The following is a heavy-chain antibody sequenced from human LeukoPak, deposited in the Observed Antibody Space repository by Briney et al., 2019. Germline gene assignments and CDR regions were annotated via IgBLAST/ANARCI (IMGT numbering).Heavy chain of an antibody. CDR2: ISYDGSNK. D-gene: IGHD6-13*01. CDR1: GFTFSSYA. CDR3: ARDRSAGAGYYFDY. Sequence: GGSLRLSCAASGFTFSSYAMHWVRQAPGKGLEWVAVISYDGSNKYYADSVKGRFTISRDNSKNTLYLQMNSLRAEDTAVYYCARDRSAGAGYYFDYWGQGTLVTVSS. J-gene: IGHJ4*02. V-gene: IGHV3-30-3*01.